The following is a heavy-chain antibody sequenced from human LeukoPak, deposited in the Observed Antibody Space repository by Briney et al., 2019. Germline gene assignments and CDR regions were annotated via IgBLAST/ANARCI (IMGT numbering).Heavy chain of an antibody. D-gene: IGHD2-15*01. V-gene: IGHV4-34*01. J-gene: IGHJ5*02. CDR2: INHSGST. CDR3: ARTRIRFDP. Sequence: SETLSLTCAVYGGSFSGYYWSWIRQPPGKGLEWIGEINHSGSTNYNPSLKSRVTISVDTSKNQFSLKLSSVTAADTAVHYCARTRIRFDPWGQGTLVTVSS. CDR1: GGSFSGYY.